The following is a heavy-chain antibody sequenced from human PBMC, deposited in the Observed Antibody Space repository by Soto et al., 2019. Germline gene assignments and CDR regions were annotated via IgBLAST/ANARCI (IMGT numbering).Heavy chain of an antibody. CDR1: GGTFRSYS. D-gene: IGHD3-22*01. Sequence: QVQLVQSGAEVKKPGSSVKVSCKASGGTFRSYSISWVRQAPGQGLEWMGGIIPIFDITNYAQKFQGRVTITADESTSTAYMELSSQGSDDTAVYYCARPDEGGYSSNHHYYYALDVWGQGTTVTV. V-gene: IGHV1-69*01. CDR3: ARPDEGGYSSNHHYYYALDV. CDR2: IIPIFDIT. J-gene: IGHJ6*02.